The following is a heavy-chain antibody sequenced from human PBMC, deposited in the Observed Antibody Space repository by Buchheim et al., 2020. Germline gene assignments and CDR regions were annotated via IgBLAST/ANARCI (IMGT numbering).Heavy chain of an antibody. CDR2: ISYDGSNK. J-gene: IGHJ4*02. CDR3: AKGLHNYDFWSGLFY. Sequence: QVQLVESGGGVVQPGRSLRLSCAASGFTFSSYGMHWVRQAPGKGLEWVAVISYDGSNKYYADSVKGRFTISRDNSKNTLYLQMNSLRAEDTAVYYCAKGLHNYDFWSGLFYWGQGTL. D-gene: IGHD3-3*01. CDR1: GFTFSSYG. V-gene: IGHV3-30*18.